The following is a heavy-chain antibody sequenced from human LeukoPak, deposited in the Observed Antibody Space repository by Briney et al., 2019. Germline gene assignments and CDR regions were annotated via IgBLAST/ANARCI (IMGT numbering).Heavy chain of an antibody. D-gene: IGHD3-3*01. Sequence: GGSLRLSCAASGFTFSSYAMHWVRQAPGKGLEWVAVISYDGSNKYYADSVKGRFTISRDSSKNTLYLQMNSLRAEDTAVYYCAKDLVDSWSGYYYYGMDVWGQGTTVTVSS. CDR3: AKDLVDSWSGYYYYGMDV. J-gene: IGHJ6*02. CDR2: ISYDGSNK. CDR1: GFTFSSYA. V-gene: IGHV3-30-3*01.